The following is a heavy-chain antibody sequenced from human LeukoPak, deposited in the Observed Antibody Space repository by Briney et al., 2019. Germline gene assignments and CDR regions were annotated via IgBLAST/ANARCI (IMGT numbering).Heavy chain of an antibody. CDR2: IYDSGNE. Sequence: KPSETLSLTCTVSGGSISTSAFYWGWIRQPPGKGLEWIGCIYDSGNEFYNPSLKSRVTISADTSKNQSSLKLNSVTAADTAMYYCARQISDYYYYYMDVWGEGITVTVSS. CDR1: GGSISTSAFY. V-gene: IGHV4-39*01. J-gene: IGHJ6*03. CDR3: ARQISDYYYYYMDV. D-gene: IGHD2/OR15-2a*01.